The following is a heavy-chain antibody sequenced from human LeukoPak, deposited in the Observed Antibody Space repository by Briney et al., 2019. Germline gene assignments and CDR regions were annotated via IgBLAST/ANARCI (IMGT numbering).Heavy chain of an antibody. CDR2: IYYSGST. V-gene: IGHV4-59*01. CDR3: ARGHYKEYFDY. D-gene: IGHD4-11*01. CDR1: GGSISSYY. Sequence: SETLSLTCIVSGGSISSYYWSWIRQPPGKGLEWIGYIYYSGSTDYKPSLKSRVTISVDTSKNQFSLKLSSVTAADTAVYYCARGHYKEYFDYWGQGTLVTVSS. J-gene: IGHJ4*02.